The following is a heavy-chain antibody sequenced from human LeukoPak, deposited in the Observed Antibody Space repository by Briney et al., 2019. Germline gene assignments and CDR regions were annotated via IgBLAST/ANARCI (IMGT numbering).Heavy chain of an antibody. V-gene: IGHV1-69*04. CDR2: IIPILGIA. Sequence: ASVSVSCKASGRTFSSYAISWVRQAPGQGLEWMGRIIPILGIANYAQKFQGRVTITADKSTSTAYMELSSLRSEDTAVYYCARDRYYGSGSYGYWGQGTLVTVSS. J-gene: IGHJ4*02. D-gene: IGHD3-10*01. CDR1: GRTFSSYA. CDR3: ARDRYYGSGSYGY.